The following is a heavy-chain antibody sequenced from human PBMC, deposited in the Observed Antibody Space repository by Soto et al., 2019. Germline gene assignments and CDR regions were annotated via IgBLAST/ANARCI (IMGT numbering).Heavy chain of an antibody. CDR2: INPGNGNT. CDR3: ARDFLWSRVYYYYYGMDV. D-gene: IGHD3-10*01. Sequence: ASVKVSCKASGYTFATYAVHWVRQAPGQGLEWMGWINPGNGNTKYSQKFQGRAAITRDTSASTAYLELSSLRFEDTAVYYCARDFLWSRVYYYYYGMDVWGQGTTVTVSS. V-gene: IGHV1-3*01. CDR1: GYTFATYA. J-gene: IGHJ6*02.